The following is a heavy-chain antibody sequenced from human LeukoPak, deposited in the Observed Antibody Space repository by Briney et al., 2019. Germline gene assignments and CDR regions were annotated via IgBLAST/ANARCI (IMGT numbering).Heavy chain of an antibody. CDR3: ARDRTVAGTPDFDY. CDR1: GGSISSYY. Sequence: PSETLSLTCTVSGGSISSYYWSWIRQPPGKGLEWIGYIYYSGSTNYNPSLKSRVTMSVDTSKNQFSLKLSSVTSADTAVYYCARDRTVAGTPDFDYWGQGTLVTVSS. D-gene: IGHD6-19*01. J-gene: IGHJ4*02. V-gene: IGHV4-59*12. CDR2: IYYSGST.